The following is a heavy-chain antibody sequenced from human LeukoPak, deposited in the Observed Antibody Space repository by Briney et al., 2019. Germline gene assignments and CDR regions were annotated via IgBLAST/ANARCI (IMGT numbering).Heavy chain of an antibody. CDR3: AKGGSSAWYYFDY. J-gene: IGHJ4*02. V-gene: IGHV3-30*02. Sequence: PGGSLRLSCAASGFTFSSYGMHWVRPAPGKGLEGVAFIRYDGSNKYYADSVKGPFPLSRDKFKNTRYLQMNSLRAEDKAEYYCAKGGSSAWYYFDYWGQGNLVTVSS. CDR2: IRYDGSNK. CDR1: GFTFSSYG. D-gene: IGHD6-19*01.